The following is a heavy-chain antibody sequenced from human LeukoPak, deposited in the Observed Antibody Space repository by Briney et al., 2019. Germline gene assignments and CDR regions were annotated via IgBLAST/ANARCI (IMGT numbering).Heavy chain of an antibody. CDR3: ARHGLSTSGDYEGNWFDT. CDR1: GGSISSYY. V-gene: IGHV4-59*08. D-gene: IGHD4-17*01. CDR2: IYYSGST. Sequence: SETLSLTCTVSGGSISSYYWSWIRQPPGKGLEWIGYIYYSGSTNYNPSLKSRVTISVDTSKNQFSLKLSSVTAADTAVYYCARHGLSTSGDYEGNWFDTWGQGTLVTVSS. J-gene: IGHJ5*02.